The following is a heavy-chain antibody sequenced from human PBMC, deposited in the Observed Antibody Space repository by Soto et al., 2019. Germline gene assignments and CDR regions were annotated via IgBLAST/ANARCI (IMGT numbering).Heavy chain of an antibody. V-gene: IGHV1-2*04. Sequence: ASVKGSCKASGYTFTSYYMHWVLQAPVQVLEWMGWINPNSGGTNYAQKFQGWVTMTRDTSISTAYMELSRLRSDDTAVYYCARDASYYYDSSGPGTDDAFDIWGQGTMVTVSS. CDR3: ARDASYYYDSSGPGTDDAFDI. CDR1: GYTFTSYY. D-gene: IGHD3-22*01. J-gene: IGHJ3*02. CDR2: INPNSGGT.